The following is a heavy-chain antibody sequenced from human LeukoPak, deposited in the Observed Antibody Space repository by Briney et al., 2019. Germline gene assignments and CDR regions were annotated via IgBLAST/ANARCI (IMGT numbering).Heavy chain of an antibody. V-gene: IGHV4-39*01. CDR1: GGSISSSSYY. CDR3: ARRRDDYGDYYDY. D-gene: IGHD4-17*01. CDR2: IYYSGTT. Sequence: PSETLSLTCSVSGGSISSSSYYWGWIRQPPGKGLEWIGSIYYSGTTYYNPSLKSRVIISGDTFKNQFSLKLSSVTAADTAVYYCARRRDDYGDYYDYWGQGTLVTVSS. J-gene: IGHJ4*02.